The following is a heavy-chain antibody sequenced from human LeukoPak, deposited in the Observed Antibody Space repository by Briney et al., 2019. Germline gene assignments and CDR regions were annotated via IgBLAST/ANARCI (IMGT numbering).Heavy chain of an antibody. Sequence: ASVKVSCKASGGTFSSYAISWVRQAPGQGLEWMGWVNPNSGDTNYAQRFQGRVTMTRDTSITTASMELSRLTSDDTAVYYCARGAVSGSYYFDYWGQGTLVTVSS. CDR1: GGTFSSYA. J-gene: IGHJ4*02. V-gene: IGHV1-2*02. CDR2: VNPNSGDT. CDR3: ARGAVSGSYYFDY. D-gene: IGHD1-26*01.